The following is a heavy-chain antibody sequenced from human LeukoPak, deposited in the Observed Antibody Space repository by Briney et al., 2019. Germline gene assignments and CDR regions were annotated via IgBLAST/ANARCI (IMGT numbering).Heavy chain of an antibody. V-gene: IGHV4-39*07. Sequence: SETLSLTCTVSGGSISSSSYYWGWIRQPPGKGLEWIGSIYYSGSAYYNPSLKSRVTISVDTSKNQFSLKLSSVTAEDTAVYYCARDEGSSVLFVYWGQGTLVTVSS. CDR3: ARDEGSSVLFVY. J-gene: IGHJ4*02. CDR2: IYYSGSA. D-gene: IGHD6-13*01. CDR1: GGSISSSSYY.